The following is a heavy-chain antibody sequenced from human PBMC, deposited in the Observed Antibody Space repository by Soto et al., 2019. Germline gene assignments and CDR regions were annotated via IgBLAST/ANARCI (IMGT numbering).Heavy chain of an antibody. Sequence: QVQLVQSGAEVKKPGSSVKVSCKASGGTFSSYAISWVRQAPGQGLEWMGGIIPIFGTANYAQKFQGRVTITADESTSTAYMGLSSVRSEDTAVYYCERGGLGGSYKAAYWGQGTLVTVSS. V-gene: IGHV1-69*01. CDR2: IIPIFGTA. CDR1: GGTFSSYA. D-gene: IGHD1-26*01. CDR3: ERGGLGGSYKAAY. J-gene: IGHJ4*02.